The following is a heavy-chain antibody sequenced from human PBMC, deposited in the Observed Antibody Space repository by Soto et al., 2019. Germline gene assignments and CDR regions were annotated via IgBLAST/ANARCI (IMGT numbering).Heavy chain of an antibody. CDR1: GFNFPKFA. CDR3: AKADGEQWLIPHLDN. CDR2: ISCCGGST. Sequence: RLSCEASGFNFPKFAMGWVRQAPGEGLEWVSGISCCGGSTFYADSVKGRFSLARDDSKNTLSLQLNSLRVEDTAHYYCAKADGEQWLIPHLDNWGQGTQVTFSS. J-gene: IGHJ1*01. V-gene: IGHV3-23*01. D-gene: IGHD6-19*01.